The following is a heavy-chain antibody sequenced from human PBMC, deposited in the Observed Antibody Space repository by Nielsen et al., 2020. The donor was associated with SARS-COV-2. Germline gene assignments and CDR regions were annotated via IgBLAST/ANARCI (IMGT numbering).Heavy chain of an antibody. D-gene: IGHD2-21*01. V-gene: IGHV3-48*01. CDR2: ITSSSNTI. CDR1: GGSISSDDYS. Sequence: ETLSLTCAISGGSISSDDYSWNWVRQAPGKGLEWVAYITSSSNTIYYADSVKGRFTISRDNAKNSLHLQMNSLRAEDTAMYYCARDLRRIFTSPEADSWGQGTLVTVSS. CDR3: ARDLRRIFTSPEADS. J-gene: IGHJ4*02.